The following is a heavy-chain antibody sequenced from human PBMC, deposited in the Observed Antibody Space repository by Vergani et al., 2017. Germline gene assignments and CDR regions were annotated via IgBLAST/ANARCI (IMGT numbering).Heavy chain of an antibody. CDR2: IYYSGST. Sequence: QVQLQESGPGLVKPSETLSLTCTVSGGSISSYYWSWIRQPPGKGLEWIGSIYYSGSTNYNPSLKSRVTISVDTSKNQFSLKLSSVTAADTAVYYCAGGSGVDYGYGYYFDYWGQGTLVSVSS. D-gene: IGHD5-18*01. V-gene: IGHV4-59*01. CDR3: AGGSGVDYGYGYYFDY. CDR1: GGSISSYY. J-gene: IGHJ4*02.